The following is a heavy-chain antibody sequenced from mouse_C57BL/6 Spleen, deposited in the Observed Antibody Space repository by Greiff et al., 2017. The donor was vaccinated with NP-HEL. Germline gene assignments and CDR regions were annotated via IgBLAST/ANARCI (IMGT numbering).Heavy chain of an antibody. V-gene: IGHV1-55*01. CDR2: IYPGSGST. Sequence: QVQLQQPGAELVKPGASVKMSCKASGYTFTSYWITWVKQRPGQGLEWIGDIYPGSGSTNYNEKFKSKATLTVDTSSSTAYMQLSSLTSEDSAVYYCARSLYYGNYVDYWGQGTTLTVSS. D-gene: IGHD2-1*01. CDR3: ARSLYYGNYVDY. J-gene: IGHJ2*01. CDR1: GYTFTSYW.